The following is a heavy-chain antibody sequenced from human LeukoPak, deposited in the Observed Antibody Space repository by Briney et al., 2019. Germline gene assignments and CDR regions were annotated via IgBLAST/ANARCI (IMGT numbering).Heavy chain of an antibody. D-gene: IGHD6-19*01. CDR2: MRPTDAYT. J-gene: IGHJ4*02. V-gene: IGHV1-46*01. Sequence: GASVKVSCKASGFSLTNNYMHWVRQAPGQGLEWMGYMRPTDAYTGYAPKFQGRVTVTRDTFTNTIYMELSSLRSDDTAVYYCAREGAVDLKHFDFWGQGTLVIVSS. CDR1: GFSLTNNY. CDR3: AREGAVDLKHFDF.